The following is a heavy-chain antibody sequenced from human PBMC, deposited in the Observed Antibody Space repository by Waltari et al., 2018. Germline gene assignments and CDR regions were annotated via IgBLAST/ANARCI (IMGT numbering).Heavy chain of an antibody. V-gene: IGHV4-59*01. CDR1: GGSISSYY. Sequence: QVQLQESGPGLVKPSETLSLTCTVSGGSISSYYWSWIRQPPGKGLEWIGYIYYSGSTNYNPSLKSRVTISVDTSKNQFSLKLSSVTAADTAVYYCARGLRSVWDYYDSSGYYSPWGQGTLVTVSS. J-gene: IGHJ5*02. CDR3: ARGLRSVWDYYDSSGYYSP. CDR2: IYYSGST. D-gene: IGHD3-22*01.